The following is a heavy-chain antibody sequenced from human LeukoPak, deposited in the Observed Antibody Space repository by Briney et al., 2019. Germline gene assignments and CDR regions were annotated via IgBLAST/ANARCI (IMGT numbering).Heavy chain of an antibody. J-gene: IGHJ1*01. CDR3: PKDPGSSWLEGYFQH. Sequence: GGSLRLSCAASGFTFRSYEMNSVRQAPGKGLEWVSYISRSGTTTYYADSVKGRFTISRDNSKNTLYLQMNSRRAEDTAVYYCPKDPGSSWLEGYFQHWGQGTLVTVSS. CDR2: ISRSGTTT. D-gene: IGHD6-13*01. CDR1: GFTFRSYE. V-gene: IGHV3-48*03.